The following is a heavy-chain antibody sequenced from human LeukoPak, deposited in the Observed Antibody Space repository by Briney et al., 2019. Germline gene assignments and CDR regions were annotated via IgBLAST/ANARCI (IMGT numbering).Heavy chain of an antibody. J-gene: IGHJ3*02. CDR2: INHSGSI. Sequence: SSETLSLTCAVNGGSFSGYSWSWIRQPPGKGLEWIGEINHSGSIKYNPSLKSRVTISVDTSKKQLSLELSSMTAADTAVYYCARGYCSSTSCYGAAFDIWGQGTMVTVSS. CDR1: GGSFSGYS. V-gene: IGHV4-34*01. CDR3: ARGYCSSTSCYGAAFDI. D-gene: IGHD2-2*01.